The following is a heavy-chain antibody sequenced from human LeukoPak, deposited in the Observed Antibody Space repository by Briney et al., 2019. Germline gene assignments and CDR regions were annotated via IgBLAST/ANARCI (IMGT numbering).Heavy chain of an antibody. Sequence: ASVKVSCKASGYTFTSYGISWVRQAPGQGLEWRGWISAYNGNTNYAQKLQGRVTMTTDTSTGTAYMELRSLRSDDTAVYYCAREEYCTNGVCYTLDYWGQGTLVTVSS. CDR2: ISAYNGNT. CDR1: GYTFTSYG. CDR3: AREEYCTNGVCYTLDY. V-gene: IGHV1-18*01. D-gene: IGHD2-8*01. J-gene: IGHJ4*02.